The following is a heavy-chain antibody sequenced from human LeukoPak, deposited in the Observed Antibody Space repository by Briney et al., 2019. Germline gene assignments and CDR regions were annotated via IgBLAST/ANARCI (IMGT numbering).Heavy chain of an antibody. CDR2: IWGPGVNK. D-gene: IGHD3/OR15-3a*01. V-gene: IGHV3-30*18. Sequence: PGRSLRLSCAASGFSFSTYAMHWVRQAPGKGPEWVAVIWGPGVNKYYRDSVKGRFTISRDNSKNTLDLQMNSLTSEDTAVYYCAKGGFRTPDNYYYMDVWGKGTTVTVSS. CDR3: AKGGFRTPDNYYYMDV. J-gene: IGHJ6*03. CDR1: GFSFSTYA.